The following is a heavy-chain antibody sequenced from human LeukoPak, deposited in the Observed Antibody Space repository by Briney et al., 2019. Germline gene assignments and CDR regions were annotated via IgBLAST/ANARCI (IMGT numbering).Heavy chain of an antibody. D-gene: IGHD2-2*01. J-gene: IGHJ4*02. CDR3: AKDAHPIGAVVVPAAIGY. Sequence: PGGSLRLSCAASGFTFSSYAMHWVRQAPGKGLEWVAVISYDGSNKYYADSVKGRFTISRDNSKNTLYLQMNSLRAEDTAVYYCAKDAHPIGAVVVPAAIGYWGQGTLVTVSS. CDR1: GFTFSSYA. V-gene: IGHV3-30-3*01. CDR2: ISYDGSNK.